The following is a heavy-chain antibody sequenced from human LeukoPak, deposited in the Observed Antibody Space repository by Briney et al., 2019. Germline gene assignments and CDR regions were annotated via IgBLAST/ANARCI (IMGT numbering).Heavy chain of an antibody. D-gene: IGHD2-21*02. V-gene: IGHV3-23*01. J-gene: IGHJ5*02. CDR2: ISGSGGST. Sequence: GGSLRLSCAASGFTFGSYAMSWVRQAPGKGLEWVSAISGSGGSTYYADSVKGRFTISRDNSKNTLYLQMNSLRAEDTAVYYCAKAYCGGDCYSSWFDPWGQGTLVTVSS. CDR1: GFTFGSYA. CDR3: AKAYCGGDCYSSWFDP.